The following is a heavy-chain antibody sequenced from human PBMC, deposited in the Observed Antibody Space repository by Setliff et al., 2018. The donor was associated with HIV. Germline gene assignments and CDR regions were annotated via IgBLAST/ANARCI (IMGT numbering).Heavy chain of an antibody. Sequence: TSETLSLTCTVSGGSISSSHKYWGWIRQPPGKGLEWIGSVIYGGDTFYNPSLKSRVTISVDPSNNQVSLNLISVTAADTAVYYCARPYSGRGGGAWFDPWGQGTLVTVSS. CDR2: VIYGGDT. CDR3: ARPYSGRGGGAWFDP. CDR1: GGSISSSHKY. V-gene: IGHV4-39*01. D-gene: IGHD5-12*01. J-gene: IGHJ5*02.